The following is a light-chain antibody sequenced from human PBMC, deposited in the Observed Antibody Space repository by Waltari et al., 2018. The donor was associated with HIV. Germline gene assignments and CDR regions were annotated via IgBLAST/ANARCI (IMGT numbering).Light chain of an antibody. V-gene: IGKV3-11*01. CDR3: QQRSNWPLT. CDR1: QNINTF. CDR2: DVS. Sequence: EIVLTQSPVTLSLSPGERATLSCRASQNINTFLAWYQHIPGQAPRLLIYDVSNRATGIPARFSGSESGTDFTLTISSLEPEDFAVYYCQQRSNWPLTFGGGTKVEMK. J-gene: IGKJ4*01.